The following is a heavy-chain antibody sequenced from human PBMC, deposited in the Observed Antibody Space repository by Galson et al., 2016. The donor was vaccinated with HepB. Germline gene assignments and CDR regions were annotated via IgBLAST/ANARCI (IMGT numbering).Heavy chain of an antibody. V-gene: IGHV1-58*01. CDR1: GFTFTSSA. CDR2: IVVGSGNT. Sequence: SATVACKASGFTFTSSAVQWVRQARGQRLEWMGCIVVGSGNTQYAQKFQERVTMTGHLSPTKVYMELSSLRAADTATYYCAADDYSDFFFGYWGQGTLVTVSS. D-gene: IGHD4-11*01. J-gene: IGHJ4*02. CDR3: AADDYSDFFFGY.